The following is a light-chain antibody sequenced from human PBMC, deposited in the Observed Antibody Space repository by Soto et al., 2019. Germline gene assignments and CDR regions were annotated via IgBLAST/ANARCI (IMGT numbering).Light chain of an antibody. J-gene: IGKJ5*01. Sequence: EIVMTQSPLTLPVTPGEPASISCRSSQSLLYNNTYNYLDWYVQKPGQSPQLLIYFGSNRAPGVPDRFSGSGSGTDFTLKINRVEAEDVGTYYCMQALQSLTFGQGTRLENK. CDR2: FGS. V-gene: IGKV2-28*01. CDR1: QSLLYNNTYNY. CDR3: MQALQSLT.